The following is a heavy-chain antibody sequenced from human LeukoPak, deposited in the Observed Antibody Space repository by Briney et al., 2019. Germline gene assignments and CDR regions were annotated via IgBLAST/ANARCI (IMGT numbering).Heavy chain of an antibody. CDR1: GGSFSGYY. CDR3: ARVWGYCFP. D-gene: IGHD2-15*01. V-gene: IGHV4-34*01. J-gene: IGHJ5*02. CDR2: IDHSGST. Sequence: SETLSLTCAVYGGSFSGYYWSWIRQPPGKGLEWIGEIDHSGSTNYNPSLKSRVTISVDTSKNQSSLKLSSVTAADTAVYYCARVWGYCFPWGQGTLVTVSS.